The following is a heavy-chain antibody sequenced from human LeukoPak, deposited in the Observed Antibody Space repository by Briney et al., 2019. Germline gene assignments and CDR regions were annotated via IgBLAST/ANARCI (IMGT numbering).Heavy chain of an antibody. CDR3: ARAGTTVTGGDAFDI. J-gene: IGHJ3*02. CDR2: ISPSSGNT. D-gene: IGHD1-1*01. CDR1: GYSFMTFG. Sequence: AVVKVSCKASGYSFMTFGISWVRQAPGQGLGWIGWISPSSGNTNSAQKSQGRLTMSTDTSTGIAYMHLRSLTPDDTALYYCARAGTTVTGGDAFDIWGQGTMVIVSA. V-gene: IGHV1-18*01.